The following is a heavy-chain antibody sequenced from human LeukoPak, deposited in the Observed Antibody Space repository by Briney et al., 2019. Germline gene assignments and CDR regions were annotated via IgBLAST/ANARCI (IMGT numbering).Heavy chain of an antibody. CDR3: AATVAYTSGWYY. CDR2: ISSTGGTT. V-gene: IGHV3-23*01. J-gene: IGHJ4*02. Sequence: GGSLRLSCAASGITFSSYAITWVPQAPGKGLEWVSTISSTGGTTYHADSVQGRFTISRDNFKNTLFLEMNSLRAEDTAVYYCAATVAYTSGWYYWGQGSLVTVSS. CDR1: GITFSSYA. D-gene: IGHD6-19*01.